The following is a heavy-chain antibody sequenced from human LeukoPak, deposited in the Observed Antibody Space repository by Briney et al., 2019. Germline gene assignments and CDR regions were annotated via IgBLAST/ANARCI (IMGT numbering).Heavy chain of an antibody. CDR2: INHSGST. J-gene: IGHJ4*02. D-gene: IGHD3-10*01. Sequence: RASETLSLTCAVYGGSFSGYHWSWIRQPPGKGLEWIGEINHSGSTNYNPSLESRVTISVDTSKNQFSLKLSSVTAVDTAVYYCSVRGVIKVSYFDYWGQGTLVTVSS. V-gene: IGHV4-34*01. CDR1: GGSFSGYH. CDR3: SVRGVIKVSYFDY.